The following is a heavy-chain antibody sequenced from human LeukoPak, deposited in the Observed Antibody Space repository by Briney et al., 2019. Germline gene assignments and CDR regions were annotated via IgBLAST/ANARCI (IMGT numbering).Heavy chain of an antibody. CDR1: GYTFTSYG. J-gene: IGHJ6*04. CDR3: ARDKGAPMVRGVYGMDV. V-gene: IGHV1-18*04. Sequence: GASVKVSCKASGYTFTSYGISWVRRAPGQGLEWMGWISAYNGNTNYAQKLQGRVTMTTDTSTSTAYMELRSLRSDDTAVYYCARDKGAPMVRGVYGMDVWGKGTTVTVSS. D-gene: IGHD3-10*01. CDR2: ISAYNGNT.